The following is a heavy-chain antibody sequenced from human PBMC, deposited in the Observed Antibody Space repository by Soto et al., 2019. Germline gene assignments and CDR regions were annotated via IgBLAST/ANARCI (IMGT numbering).Heavy chain of an antibody. V-gene: IGHV3-23*01. D-gene: IGHD2-2*01. Sequence: EVQLLESGGGLVQPGGSLRLSCAASGFSVTSYAMSWLRQAPGKGLEWVSVLIGSGIGKEYADSVKGRFTISRDNSRNTLYLQMTGLRVEDTAVYYCAKDRYCSATSCQDFGSWGQGTLVTVSS. CDR3: AKDRYCSATSCQDFGS. CDR1: GFSVTSYA. CDR2: LIGSGIGK. J-gene: IGHJ4*02.